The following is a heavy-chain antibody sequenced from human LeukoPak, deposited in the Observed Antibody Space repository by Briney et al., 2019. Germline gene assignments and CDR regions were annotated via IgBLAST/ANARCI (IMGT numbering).Heavy chain of an antibody. D-gene: IGHD5-24*01. Sequence: PGGSLRLSCAASGFTFSSYGMHWFRQAPGKGLEWVAFIRYDGSNKYYADSVKGRFTISRDNSKNTLYLQMNSLRAEDTAVYYCAKADGYNQGYFDYWGQGTLVTVSS. V-gene: IGHV3-30*02. CDR3: AKADGYNQGYFDY. J-gene: IGHJ4*02. CDR2: IRYDGSNK. CDR1: GFTFSSYG.